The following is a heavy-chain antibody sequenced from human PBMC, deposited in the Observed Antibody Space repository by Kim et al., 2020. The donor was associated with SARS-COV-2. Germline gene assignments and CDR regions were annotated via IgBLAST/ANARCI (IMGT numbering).Heavy chain of an antibody. CDR3: ASRPRTTMIVVVHDAFDF. CDR1: GYTFTGYY. D-gene: IGHD3-22*01. V-gene: IGHV1-2*02. Sequence: ASVKVSCKASGYTFTGYYMHWVRQAPGQGLEWMGGINPKSGATNYAQQFQGRVTMTTDTSISTAYMELSRLRSDDTAVYYCASRPRTTMIVVVHDAFDFCGEGTMGTVSS. J-gene: IGHJ3*01. CDR2: INPKSGAT.